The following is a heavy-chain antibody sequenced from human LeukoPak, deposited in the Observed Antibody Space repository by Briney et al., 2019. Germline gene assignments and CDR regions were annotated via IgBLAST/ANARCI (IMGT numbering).Heavy chain of an antibody. D-gene: IGHD2-15*01. CDR3: ARDQEGYCSGGSCNYYYYYMDV. V-gene: IGHV4-59*01. CDR2: IYYSGST. J-gene: IGHJ6*03. CDR1: GDSISSNY. Sequence: SETLSLTCSVSGDSISSNYWSWIRQPPGKGLEWIGYIYYSGSTNYNPSLKSRVTISVDTSKNQFSLKLSSVTAADTAVYYCARDQEGYCSGGSCNYYYYYMDVWGKGTTVTISS.